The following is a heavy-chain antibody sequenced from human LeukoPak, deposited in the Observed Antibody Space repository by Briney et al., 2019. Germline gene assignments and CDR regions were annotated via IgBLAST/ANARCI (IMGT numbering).Heavy chain of an antibody. CDR3: AKDPWNTAVANTNGWFDP. Sequence: QPGGSLRLSCAASGFTFSSYAMSWVRRAPGKGLEWVSSISGSGGNTYYAQSVKGRFSISRDNSRNTLNLQMDSLRADDTALYFCAKDPWNTAVANTNGWFDPWGQGTLVTVSS. V-gene: IGHV3-23*01. CDR1: GFTFSSYA. CDR2: ISGSGGNT. J-gene: IGHJ5*02. D-gene: IGHD6-19*01.